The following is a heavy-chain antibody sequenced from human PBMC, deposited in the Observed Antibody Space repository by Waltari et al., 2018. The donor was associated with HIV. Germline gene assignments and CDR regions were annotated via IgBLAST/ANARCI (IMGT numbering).Heavy chain of an antibody. Sequence: QVKLQESGPGLVKPSETLSLTCTVSGGSISSYYWSWIRQAAGKGLEWIGRIYTSGSTNYNPSLKSRVTRSVDTSKNQFSLKLSSVTAADTAVYYCARSPDHYYDSSDWTVIGYWGQGTLVTVSS. V-gene: IGHV4-4*07. CDR2: IYTSGST. J-gene: IGHJ4*02. D-gene: IGHD3-22*01. CDR1: GGSISSYY. CDR3: ARSPDHYYDSSDWTVIGY.